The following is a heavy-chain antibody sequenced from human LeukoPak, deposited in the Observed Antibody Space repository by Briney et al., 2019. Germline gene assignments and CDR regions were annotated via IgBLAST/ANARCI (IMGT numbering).Heavy chain of an antibody. V-gene: IGHV1-46*01. CDR1: GYTFTSYY. Sequence: ASVKVSCKASGYTFTSYYMHWVRQAPGQGLEWMGIINPSGGSTSYAQKFQGRVTMTRDMSTSTVYMELSSLRSEDTAVYFCARYYGSGRDGDYWGQGTLVTVSS. D-gene: IGHD3-10*01. J-gene: IGHJ4*02. CDR2: INPSGGST. CDR3: ARYYGSGRDGDY.